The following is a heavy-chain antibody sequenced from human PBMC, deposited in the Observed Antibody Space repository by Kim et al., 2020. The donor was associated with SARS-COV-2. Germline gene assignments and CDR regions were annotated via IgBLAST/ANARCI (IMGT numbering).Heavy chain of an antibody. CDR3: ASSIAAAGTDYYYGMDV. Sequence: SVKVSCKASGGTFSSYAISWVRQAPGQGLEWMGGIIPIFGTANYAQKFQGRVTITADESTSTAYMELSSLRSEDTAVYYCASSIAAAGTDYYYGMDVWGQGTTVTVSS. J-gene: IGHJ6*02. V-gene: IGHV1-69*13. CDR2: IIPIFGTA. CDR1: GGTFSSYA. D-gene: IGHD6-13*01.